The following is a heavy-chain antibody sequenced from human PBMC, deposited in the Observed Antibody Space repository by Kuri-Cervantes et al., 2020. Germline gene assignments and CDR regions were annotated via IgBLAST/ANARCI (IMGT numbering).Heavy chain of an antibody. J-gene: IGHJ4*02. CDR3: ARAEGATNTHLDY. Sequence: ASVKVSCKASGYTFTGYYMHWVRQAPGQGLEWMGWMNPNSGNTGYAQKFQGRVTMTRDTSINTAYMELSSLSSEDTAVYYCARAEGATNTHLDYWGQGTLVTVSS. CDR1: GYTFTGYY. CDR2: MNPNSGNT. V-gene: IGHV1-8*02. D-gene: IGHD1-26*01.